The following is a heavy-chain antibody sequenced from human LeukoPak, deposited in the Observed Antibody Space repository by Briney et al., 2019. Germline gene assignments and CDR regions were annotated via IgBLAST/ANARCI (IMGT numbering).Heavy chain of an antibody. Sequence: SETLSLTCTVSGGSISSYYWSWIRQPPGKGLEWIGYIYYSGSTNYNPSLKSRVTISVDTSKNQFSLKLSSVTAADTAVYYCAGEGRLGNFDYWGQGTLVTVPS. CDR2: IYYSGST. CDR3: AGEGRLGNFDY. J-gene: IGHJ4*02. V-gene: IGHV4-59*01. D-gene: IGHD2-15*01. CDR1: GGSISSYY.